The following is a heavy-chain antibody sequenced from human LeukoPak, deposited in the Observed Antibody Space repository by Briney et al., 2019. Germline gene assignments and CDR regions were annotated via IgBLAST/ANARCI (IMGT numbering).Heavy chain of an antibody. D-gene: IGHD1/OR15-1a*01. V-gene: IGHV4-4*02. J-gene: IGHJ6*03. CDR1: GGSISSSNW. CDR2: IYHSGST. Sequence: SETLSLTCAVSGGSISSSNWWSWVRQPPGKGLEWIGEIYHSGSTNYNPSLKSRVTISVDKSKNQFSLKLSSVTAEDTAVYYCAREEVEQFYYYYYMDVWGKGTTVTVSS. CDR3: AREEVEQFYYYYYMDV.